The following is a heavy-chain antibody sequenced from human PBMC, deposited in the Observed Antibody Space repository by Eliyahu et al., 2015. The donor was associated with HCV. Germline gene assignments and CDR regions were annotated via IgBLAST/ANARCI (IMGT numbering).Heavy chain of an antibody. V-gene: IGHV3-15*01. CDR2: IKSKTDGGTT. CDR3: TTDFMVDGDTAVTDFDY. J-gene: IGHJ4*02. CDR1: GFTFSNAW. D-gene: IGHD5-18*01. Sequence: EVQLVESGGGLVKPGGSLRLXCAASGFTFSNAWXSWVRQAPGKGLEWVGRIKSKTDGGTTDYAAPVKGRFTISRDDSKNTLYLQMNSLKTEDTAVYYCTTDFMVDGDTAVTDFDYWGQGTLVTVSS.